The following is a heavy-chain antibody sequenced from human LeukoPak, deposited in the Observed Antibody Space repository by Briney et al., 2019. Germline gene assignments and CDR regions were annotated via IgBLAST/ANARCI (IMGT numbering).Heavy chain of an antibody. CDR3: AKYMTTVTTEGPDY. J-gene: IGHJ4*02. CDR1: GFTVSSNY. CDR2: IYSGGST. V-gene: IGHV3-53*01. Sequence: PGGSLRLSCAASGFTVSSNYMSWVRQAPGKGLEWVSVIYSGGSTYYADSVKGRLTISRDNAKNSLYLQMNSLRAEDTAVYYCAKYMTTVTTEGPDYWGQGTLVTVSS. D-gene: IGHD4-17*01.